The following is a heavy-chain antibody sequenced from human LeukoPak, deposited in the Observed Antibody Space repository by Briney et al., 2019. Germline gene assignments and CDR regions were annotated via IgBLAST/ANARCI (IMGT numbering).Heavy chain of an antibody. J-gene: IGHJ4*02. CDR2: IIPILGIA. CDR1: GGTFSSYA. D-gene: IGHD3-22*01. V-gene: IGHV1-69*04. Sequence: SVKVSCNASGGTFSSYAISWVRQAPGQGLEWMGRIIPILGIANYAQKFQGRVTITADKSTSTAYMELSSLRSEHTAVYYCARADRDSSLIDYWGQATLVTVSS. CDR3: ARADRDSSLIDY.